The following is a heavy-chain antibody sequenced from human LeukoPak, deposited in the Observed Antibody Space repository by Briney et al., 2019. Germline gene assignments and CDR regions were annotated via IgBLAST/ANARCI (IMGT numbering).Heavy chain of an antibody. CDR3: ARSEMATTSNFDY. V-gene: IGHV1-69*05. CDR2: IIPIFGTA. CDR1: GGTFSSYA. J-gene: IGHJ4*02. D-gene: IGHD5-24*01. Sequence: SVKVSCKASGGTFSSYAISWVRQAPGQGLEWMGRIIPIFGTANYAQKFQGRVTITTDESASTAYMELSSLRSEDTAVYYCARSEMATTSNFDYWGQGTLVTVSS.